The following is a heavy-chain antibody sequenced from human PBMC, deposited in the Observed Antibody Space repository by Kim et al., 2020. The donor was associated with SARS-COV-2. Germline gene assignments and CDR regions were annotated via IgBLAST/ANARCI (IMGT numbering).Heavy chain of an antibody. CDR3: ARHTESNYFFDN. D-gene: IGHD1-1*01. Sequence: GGSLRLSCAASGFTFSIYWMSWVRQAPGKGLEWVANIKEDGSEKYYADSVKGRFTISRDNAKNSLYLQMNSLRAEDTAVYYCARHTESNYFFDNWGQGA. J-gene: IGHJ4*02. CDR2: IKEDGSEK. CDR1: GFTFSIYW. V-gene: IGHV3-7*03.